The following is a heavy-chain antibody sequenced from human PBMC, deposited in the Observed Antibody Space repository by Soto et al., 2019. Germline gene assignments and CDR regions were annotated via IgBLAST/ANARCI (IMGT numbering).Heavy chain of an antibody. Sequence: PGGSLRLSCAASGFTFSSYSMNWVRQAPGKGLEWVSYISSSSTIYYADSVKGRFTISRDNAKNSLYLQMNSLRDEDTAVYYCARADALGGNSGPAWGQGTLVTVSS. CDR2: ISSSSTI. J-gene: IGHJ4*02. V-gene: IGHV3-48*02. CDR3: ARADALGGNSGPA. D-gene: IGHD2-21*02. CDR1: GFTFSSYS.